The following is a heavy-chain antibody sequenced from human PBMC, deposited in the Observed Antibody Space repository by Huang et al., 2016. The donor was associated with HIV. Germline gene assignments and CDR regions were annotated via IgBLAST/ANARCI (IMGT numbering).Heavy chain of an antibody. CDR3: ARTYYYDSSGVDPRRAFDI. J-gene: IGHJ3*02. Sequence: CAASGFTFSSYWMTWVRQAPGKGLVWVSRIKSDGRCTSYADSGEGPVTISRDNAKKTLYQQMNSLRDEDTAVYYCARTYYYDSSGVDPRRAFDIWGQGTMVTVSS. CDR1: GFTFSSYW. D-gene: IGHD3-22*01. CDR2: IKSDGRCT. V-gene: IGHV3-74*01.